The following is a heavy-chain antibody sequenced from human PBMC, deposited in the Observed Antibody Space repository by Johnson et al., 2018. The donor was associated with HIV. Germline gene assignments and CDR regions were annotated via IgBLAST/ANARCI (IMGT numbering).Heavy chain of an antibody. CDR3: ATDRWGTLLDRDAFDI. V-gene: IGHV3-13*01. D-gene: IGHD3-16*01. CDR2: IGSADDT. Sequence: MLLVESGGGLVKPGGSLRLSCAASGFTFSSFDMRWVRQATGKGLEWVSVIGSADDTNYAGSVKGRFTISRENAKNSLYLQMNSLKSEDTAVYYCATDRWGTLLDRDAFDIWGQGTMVTVSS. CDR1: GFTFSSFD. J-gene: IGHJ3*02.